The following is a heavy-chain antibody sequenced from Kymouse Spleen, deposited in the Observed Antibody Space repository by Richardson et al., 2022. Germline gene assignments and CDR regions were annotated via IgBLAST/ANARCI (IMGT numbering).Heavy chain of an antibody. Sequence: QVQLQQWGAGLLKPSETLSLTCAVYGGSFSGYYWSWIRQPPGKGLEWIGEINHSGSTNYNPSLKSRVTISVDTSKNQFSLKLSSVTAADTAVYYCATLDYYGSGSYYYYYGMDVWGQGTTVTVSS. J-gene: IGHJ6*02. CDR3: ATLDYYGSGSYYYYYGMDV. CDR1: GGSFSGYY. CDR2: INHSGST. D-gene: IGHD3-10*01. V-gene: IGHV4-34*01.